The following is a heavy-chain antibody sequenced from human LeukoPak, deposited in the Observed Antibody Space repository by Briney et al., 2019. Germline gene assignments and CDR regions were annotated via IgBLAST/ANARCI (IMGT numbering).Heavy chain of an antibody. CDR3: ARGTVRGVIMEVVY. J-gene: IGHJ4*02. Sequence: ASGKFSCKAYGYTFTGYDRHWGRQAPGQGLEWMGWINPNSGGTNYAQKFKGRVTMTRETSISTAYMELSRLRSDDTAVYYCARGTVRGVIMEVVYWGQGTLVTVSS. CDR2: INPNSGGT. D-gene: IGHD3-10*01. V-gene: IGHV1-2*02. CDR1: GYTFTGYD.